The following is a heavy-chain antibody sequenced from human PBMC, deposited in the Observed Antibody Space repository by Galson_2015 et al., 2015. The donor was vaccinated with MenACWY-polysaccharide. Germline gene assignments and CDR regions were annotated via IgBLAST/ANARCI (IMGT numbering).Heavy chain of an antibody. CDR3: ARRGGSYYDS. J-gene: IGHJ4*02. CDR1: GFTFSSDW. Sequence: SLRLSCAASGFTFSSDWMHWVRQAPGKGLVWVSRINNDATTINYADSVKGRFIISRDNAKNMLYLQMNSLRAEDTAVYYCARRGGSYYDSWGQGTLVTVSS. CDR2: INNDATTI. D-gene: IGHD3-10*01. V-gene: IGHV3-74*01.